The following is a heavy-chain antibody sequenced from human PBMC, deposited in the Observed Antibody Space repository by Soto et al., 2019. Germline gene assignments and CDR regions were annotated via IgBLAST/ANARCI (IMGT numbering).Heavy chain of an antibody. CDR1: GFTFSSYG. CDR2: ISYDGSNK. CDR3: AKERYSSSSPDFDY. V-gene: IGHV3-30*18. Sequence: QVQLVESGGGVVQPGRSLRLSCAASGFTFSSYGMHWVRKAPAKGLEWVAVISYDGSNKYYADSVKGRFTISRDNSKNTLYLQMNSLRAEDTAVYYCAKERYSSSSPDFDYWGQGTLVTVSS. J-gene: IGHJ4*02. D-gene: IGHD6-6*01.